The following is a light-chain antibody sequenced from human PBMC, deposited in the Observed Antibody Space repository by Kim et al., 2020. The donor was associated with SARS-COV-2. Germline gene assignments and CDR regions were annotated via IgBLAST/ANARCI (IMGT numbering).Light chain of an antibody. J-gene: IGLJ2*01. Sequence: SVALGQAARITWGGNNIGSKNVHWYQQKPGQAPVLVIYRDSNRPSGIPERFSGSNSGNTATLTISRAQAGDEADYYCQVWDSSTVVFGGGTQLTVL. V-gene: IGLV3-9*01. CDR1: NIGSKN. CDR3: QVWDSSTVV. CDR2: RDS.